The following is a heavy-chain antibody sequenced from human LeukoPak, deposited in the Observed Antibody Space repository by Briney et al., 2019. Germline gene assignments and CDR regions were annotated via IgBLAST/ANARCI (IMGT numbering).Heavy chain of an antibody. D-gene: IGHD4-17*01. CDR2: ISSSSSYI. Sequence: GGSLRLSCAASGFTFSSYSMNWVRQAPGKGLEWVSSISSSSSYIYYADSVKGRFTISRDNAKNSLYLQMNSLRAEDTAVYYCARGRYGDYPQGGPDYWGQGTLVTVSS. CDR1: GFTFSSYS. CDR3: ARGRYGDYPQGGPDY. J-gene: IGHJ4*02. V-gene: IGHV3-21*01.